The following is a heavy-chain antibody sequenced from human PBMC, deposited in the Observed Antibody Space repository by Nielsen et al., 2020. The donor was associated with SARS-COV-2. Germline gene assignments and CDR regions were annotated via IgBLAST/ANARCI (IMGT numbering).Heavy chain of an antibody. J-gene: IGHJ4*02. CDR3: VKGDGSDSSGYYNFDY. Sequence: GESLKISCSASGFTFSSYPMHWVRQAPGKVLEFVSVISSYWGSTYSADSVKGRFTISRDNSKNTLYLQMSSLRAEDTAVYYCVKGDGSDSSGYYNFDYWGQGTLVTVSS. CDR2: ISSYWGST. CDR1: GFTFSSYP. D-gene: IGHD3-22*01. V-gene: IGHV3-64D*09.